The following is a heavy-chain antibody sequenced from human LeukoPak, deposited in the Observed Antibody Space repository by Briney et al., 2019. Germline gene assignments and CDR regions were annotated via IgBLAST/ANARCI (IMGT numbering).Heavy chain of an antibody. Sequence: PSETLSLTCTVSIASISSSDYSWGWIRQPPGKGLEWIGNILYSGTTYYNPSLRSRVTISVDTSKNQFSLKLTSVTAVDTALYYCARLDSNGPSDYRGQGTLVTVSS. CDR1: IASISSSDYS. CDR2: ILYSGTT. CDR3: ARLDSNGPSDY. V-gene: IGHV4-39*01. D-gene: IGHD2-21*01. J-gene: IGHJ4*02.